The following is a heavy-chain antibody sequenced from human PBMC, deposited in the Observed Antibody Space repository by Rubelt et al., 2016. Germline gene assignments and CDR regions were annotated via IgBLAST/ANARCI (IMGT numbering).Heavy chain of an antibody. Sequence: GEINHSGSTNYNPSLRSRVTISVDTSKNQFSLKLSSVTAADTAVYYCARVRYYDFWSGYLDYWGQGTLVTVSS. D-gene: IGHD3-3*01. CDR3: ARVRYYDFWSGYLDY. CDR2: INHSGST. J-gene: IGHJ4*02. V-gene: IGHV4-34*01.